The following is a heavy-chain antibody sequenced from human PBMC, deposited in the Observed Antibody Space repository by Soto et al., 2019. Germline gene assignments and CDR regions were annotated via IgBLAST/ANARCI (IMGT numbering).Heavy chain of an antibody. CDR3: AHSPPLAFVVADNWFDP. J-gene: IGHJ5*02. D-gene: IGHD2-15*01. Sequence: SGPKLVNPTQTLTLTCTFSWFSLSTSGVGVGWIRQPPGKALEWLALIYWNDDKRYSPSLKSRLTITKDTSKNQVVLTMTNMDPVDTATYYCAHSPPLAFVVADNWFDPWGQGTLVTVSS. V-gene: IGHV2-5*01. CDR2: IYWNDDK. CDR1: WFSLSTSGVG.